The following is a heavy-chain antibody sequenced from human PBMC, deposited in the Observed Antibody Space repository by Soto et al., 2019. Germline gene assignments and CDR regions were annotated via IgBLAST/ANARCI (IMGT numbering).Heavy chain of an antibody. D-gene: IGHD2-2*01. V-gene: IGHV4-30-4*01. CDR2: IYYSGST. Sequence: PSETLSLTCTVSGGSISSGDYYWSWIRQPPGKGLEWIGYIYYSGSTYYNPSLKSRVTISVDTSKNQFSLKLSSVTAADTAVYYCARGTFEYCSSTSCPCYGYWGQGTLVSVPQ. J-gene: IGHJ4*02. CDR1: GGSISSGDYY. CDR3: ARGTFEYCSSTSCPCYGY.